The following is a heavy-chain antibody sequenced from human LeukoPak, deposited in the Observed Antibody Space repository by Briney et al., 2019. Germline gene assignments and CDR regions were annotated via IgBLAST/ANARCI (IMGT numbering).Heavy chain of an antibody. V-gene: IGHV4-59*01. CDR2: IHYSGST. CDR3: ARARYHTEMTYFRTVYYFDY. Sequence: SETLSLTCTVSGGSISSYYWSWIRQPPGKGLEWIGYIHYSGSTNYNPSLKSRVTISVDTSKNQFSLKLSSVTAADTAVYYCARARYHTEMTYFRTVYYFDYWGQGTLVTVSS. D-gene: IGHD2-8*01. CDR1: GGSISSYY. J-gene: IGHJ4*02.